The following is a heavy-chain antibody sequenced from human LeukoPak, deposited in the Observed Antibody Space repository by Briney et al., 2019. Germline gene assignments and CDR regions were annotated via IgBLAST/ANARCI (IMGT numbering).Heavy chain of an antibody. J-gene: IGHJ4*02. V-gene: IGHV3-9*01. Sequence: GRSLRLSCAASGFTFDDYAMHWVRQAPGKGLEWVSGISWDSGSIGYADSVKGRFTISRDNAKNSLYLQVNSLRAEDTALYYCAKDIVGRPRRDYWGQGTLVTVSS. CDR1: GFTFDDYA. CDR3: AKDIVGRPRRDY. D-gene: IGHD6-6*01. CDR2: ISWDSGSI.